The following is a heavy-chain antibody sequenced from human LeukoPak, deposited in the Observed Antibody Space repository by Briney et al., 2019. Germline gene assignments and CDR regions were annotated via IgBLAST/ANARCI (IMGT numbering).Heavy chain of an antibody. J-gene: IGHJ4*02. D-gene: IGHD3-3*01. CDR2: IRSKAYGGTT. CDR3: IRETRRHFWSLSDY. V-gene: IGHV3-49*04. Sequence: GGSLRLSCTASGFTFSYYAMSWVRQAPGKGLEWVGFIRSKAYGGTTEYAASVKGRFTISRDDSKSIAYLQMNSLKTEDTAMYYCIRETRRHFWSLSDYWGQGTLVTVSS. CDR1: GFTFSYYA.